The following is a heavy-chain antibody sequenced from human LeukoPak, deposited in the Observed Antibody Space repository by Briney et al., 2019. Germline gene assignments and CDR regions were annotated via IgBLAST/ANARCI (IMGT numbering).Heavy chain of an antibody. CDR1: GFTFSSYA. Sequence: PGGSPRLSCAASGFTFSSYATSWVRQAPGKGLEWVSAISGSGGSTYYADSVKGRFTISRDNSKNTLYLQMNSLRAEDTAVYYCAKRRTHIVVVPAAIGAFDIWGQGTMVTVSS. CDR2: ISGSGGST. CDR3: AKRRTHIVVVPAAIGAFDI. J-gene: IGHJ3*02. D-gene: IGHD2-2*01. V-gene: IGHV3-23*01.